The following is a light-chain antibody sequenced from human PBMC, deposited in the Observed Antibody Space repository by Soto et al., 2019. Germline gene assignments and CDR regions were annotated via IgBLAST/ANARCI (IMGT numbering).Light chain of an antibody. CDR3: QQYGSSPGYT. J-gene: IGKJ2*01. Sequence: EIVLTQSPDTLSLSPGERATLSCRASQSVRSSYLAWYQQRPGQAPRLLIYGASSRATGIPDRFSGDGSGTDFTLTISRLEPEDFAVYYSQQYGSSPGYTFGQGTKLEIK. V-gene: IGKV3-20*01. CDR2: GAS. CDR1: QSVRSSY.